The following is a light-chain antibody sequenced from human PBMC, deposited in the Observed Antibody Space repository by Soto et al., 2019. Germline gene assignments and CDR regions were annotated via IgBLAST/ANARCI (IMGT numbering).Light chain of an antibody. Sequence: EIVLTQSPGTLSLSPGERATLSCRASQSVSSGYLAWYQQKPGQAPRLLLYGASNRATGIADRFSGSGSGTDFTLTISRLEPEDFAVYSCQQYGSSPYTFGQGTKLEIK. CDR2: GAS. CDR3: QQYGSSPYT. V-gene: IGKV3-20*01. J-gene: IGKJ2*01. CDR1: QSVSSGY.